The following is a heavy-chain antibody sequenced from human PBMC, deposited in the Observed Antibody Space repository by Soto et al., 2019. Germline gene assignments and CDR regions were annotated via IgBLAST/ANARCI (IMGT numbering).Heavy chain of an antibody. CDR2: INHSGST. D-gene: IGHD4-4*01. J-gene: IGHJ4*02. CDR1: GWSFSGYY. V-gene: IGHV4-34*01. CDR3: ARRAEVSFFDY. Sequence: XETLSLTCAVYGWSFSGYYWSWIRQPPGKGLEWIGEINHSGSTNYNPSLKSRVTISVDTSKNQFSLKLSSVTAADTAVYYCARRAEVSFFDYWGQGTLVTVSS.